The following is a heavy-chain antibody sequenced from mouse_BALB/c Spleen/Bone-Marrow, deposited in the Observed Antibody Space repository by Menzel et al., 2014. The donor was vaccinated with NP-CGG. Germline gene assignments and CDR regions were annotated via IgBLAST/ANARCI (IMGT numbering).Heavy chain of an antibody. V-gene: IGHV4-1*02. J-gene: IGHJ1*01. Sequence: EVQLVESGGGLVQPGGSLKLSCAASGFDFSRYWMSWVRQAPGKGLEWIGEMNPDSSTINYTPSLKDKFIISRDNARNTLYLQMSKVRSEDTALYYCARLNYYGNLFVWGAGTTVTVSS. CDR2: MNPDSSTI. CDR3: ARLNYYGNLFV. CDR1: GFDFSRYW. D-gene: IGHD1-1*01.